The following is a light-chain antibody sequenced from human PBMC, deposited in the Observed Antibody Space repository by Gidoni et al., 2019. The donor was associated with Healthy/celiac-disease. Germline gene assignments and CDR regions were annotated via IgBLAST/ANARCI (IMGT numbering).Light chain of an antibody. CDR1: SSDVGGYNY. V-gene: IGLV2-8*01. Sequence: QSDLTQPPSASGSPRQSVTISCTGTSSDVGGYNYVSWYQQHPGKAPKLMIYEVSKRPSGVPDRFSGSKSGNPASLTVSGFQAEDEADYYCSSYAGSNNLVFGGGTELTVL. CDR2: EVS. CDR3: SSYAGSNNLV. J-gene: IGLJ2*01.